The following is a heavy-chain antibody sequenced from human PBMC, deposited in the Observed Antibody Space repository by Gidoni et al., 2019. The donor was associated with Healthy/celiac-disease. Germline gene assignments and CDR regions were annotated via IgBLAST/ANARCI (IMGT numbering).Heavy chain of an antibody. D-gene: IGHD2-15*01. CDR3: ARGGRYRYCSGGSCYLDY. CDR2: INHSGST. Sequence: QMQLQQWGAGLLKPSETLSLTCAVYGGSFSGYYWSWIRQPPGKGLEWIGEINHSGSTNYNPTLKSRVTISVDTSKNQFSLKLSSVTAADTAVYYCARGGRYRYCSGGSCYLDYWGQGTLVTVSS. CDR1: GGSFSGYY. V-gene: IGHV4-34*01. J-gene: IGHJ4*02.